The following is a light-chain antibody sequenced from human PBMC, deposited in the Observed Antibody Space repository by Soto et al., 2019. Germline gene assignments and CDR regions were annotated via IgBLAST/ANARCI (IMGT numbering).Light chain of an antibody. CDR2: GAS. V-gene: IGKV3-20*01. CDR3: QQYGSSPVT. J-gene: IGKJ4*01. CDR1: QSVSSN. Sequence: PGERATLSCRASQSVSSNLAWYQQKPGQAPRLLIYGASSRATGIPDRFSGSGSGTDFTLTISRLEPEDLAVYDCQQYGSSPVTFGGGTKVDI.